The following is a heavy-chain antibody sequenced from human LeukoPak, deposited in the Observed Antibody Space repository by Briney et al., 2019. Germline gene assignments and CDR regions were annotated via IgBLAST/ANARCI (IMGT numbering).Heavy chain of an antibody. J-gene: IGHJ5*02. V-gene: IGHV3-11*04. CDR2: ISISGYST. Sequence: GGSLRLSCAASGFTFNNYYMSWIRRAPGKGLEWISYISISGYSTYYADSVKGRFTISRDNAKNSLYLQMNNLRPEDTAFYYCARRYDFWSGYYGWFDPWGQGTLVTVSS. CDR3: ARRYDFWSGYYGWFDP. CDR1: GFTFNNYY. D-gene: IGHD3-3*01.